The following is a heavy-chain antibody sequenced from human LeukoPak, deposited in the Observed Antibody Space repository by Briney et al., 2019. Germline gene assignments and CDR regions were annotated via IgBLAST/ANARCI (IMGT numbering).Heavy chain of an antibody. J-gene: IGHJ4*02. V-gene: IGHV1-2*02. D-gene: IGHD4-23*01. CDR1: GFTFTGYY. CDR2: VNPNSGGT. CDR3: ARDSYGGNWSLGY. Sequence: ASVKVSCKASGFTFTGYYIHWVRQAPGLGLEWMGWVNPNSGGTNYAQMFQGRVTMTRDTSINTAYMELSGLRSDDTAVYYCARDSYGGNWSLGYWGQGTLVTVSS.